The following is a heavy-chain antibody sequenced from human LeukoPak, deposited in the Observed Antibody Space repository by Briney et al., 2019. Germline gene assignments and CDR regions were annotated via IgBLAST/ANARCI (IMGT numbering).Heavy chain of an antibody. V-gene: IGHV3-48*03. CDR3: ASAGWFGEGYFDY. CDR1: GCTFSIWE. Sequence: PGGSLRLSCAASGCTFSIWERNWVRQAPEKLLELGSYISSSGSTIYYADSVKGRFTISRDNAKNPLYLQTTSVRAEDTAVYYCASAGWFGEGYFDYWGQGTLVTVRS. CDR2: ISSSGSTI. D-gene: IGHD3-10*01. J-gene: IGHJ4*02.